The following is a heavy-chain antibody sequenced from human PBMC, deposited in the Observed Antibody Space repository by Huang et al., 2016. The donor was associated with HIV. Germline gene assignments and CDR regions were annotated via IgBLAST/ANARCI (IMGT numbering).Heavy chain of an antibody. J-gene: IGHJ6*03. Sequence: QVQLVESGGGLVKTGGSLRLSCEASGFTFSDSYMSWIRQALGNGVGWVSSSGGGGGPIYYADYVKGRFASSRDHAENSLYLQISRLRGEDTAVYYCARESYDFWNGYFSEFYYYYYMDVWGKGTTVTVAS. CDR3: ARESYDFWNGYFSEFYYYYYMDV. CDR1: GFTFSDSY. CDR2: SGGGGGPI. V-gene: IGHV3-11*04. D-gene: IGHD3-3*01.